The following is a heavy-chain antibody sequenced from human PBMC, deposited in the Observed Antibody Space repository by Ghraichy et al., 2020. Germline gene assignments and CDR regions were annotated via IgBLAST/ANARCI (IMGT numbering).Heavy chain of an antibody. D-gene: IGHD3-22*01. CDR1: GGSISSYY. CDR2: IYYSGST. V-gene: IGHV4-59*01. CDR3: ARAMYYYDSSGYMGAYYYYMDV. J-gene: IGHJ6*03. Sequence: SETLSLTCTVSGGSISSYYWSWIRQPPGKGLEWIGYIYYSGSTNYNPSLKSRVTISVDTSKNQFSLKLSSVTAADTAVYYCARAMYYYDSSGYMGAYYYYMDVWGKGTTVTVSS.